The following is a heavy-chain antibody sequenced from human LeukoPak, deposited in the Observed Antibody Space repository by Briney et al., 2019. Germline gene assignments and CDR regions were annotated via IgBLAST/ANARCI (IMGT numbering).Heavy chain of an antibody. Sequence: PSETLSLTCTVSGGSISSYYWSWIRQPPGKGREGMGYIYYSGSTNYNPSPKRRGTISVHSSKNPFSLKLSSVPAADTAVYYCARDTRAAGSGWFDPWGQGTLVTVSS. CDR3: ARDTRAAGSGWFDP. D-gene: IGHD6-13*01. CDR1: GGSISSYY. CDR2: IYYSGST. V-gene: IGHV4-59*01. J-gene: IGHJ5*02.